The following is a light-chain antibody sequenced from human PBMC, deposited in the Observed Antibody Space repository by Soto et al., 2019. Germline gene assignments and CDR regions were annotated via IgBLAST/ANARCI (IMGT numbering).Light chain of an antibody. V-gene: IGKV3-20*01. Sequence: ENVLTQSPGTLSLSPGERATLSCRASQSVSSSYLAWYQQKPGQAPRLLIYDASSRATGIPDRFSGSGSGTDFTLTISRLEPVDFAVYFCQQYGSSPRTFCQGTKVDIK. J-gene: IGKJ1*01. CDR3: QQYGSSPRT. CDR2: DAS. CDR1: QSVSSSY.